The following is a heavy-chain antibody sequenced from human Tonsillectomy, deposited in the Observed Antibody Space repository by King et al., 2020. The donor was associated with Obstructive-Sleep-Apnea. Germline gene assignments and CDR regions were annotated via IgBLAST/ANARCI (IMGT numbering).Heavy chain of an antibody. CDR2: IYYRGST. D-gene: IGHD3-22*01. CDR1: GGSMSSYY. Sequence: VPLKESGPGLVKPSETLSLPCTVSGGSMSSYYWSWIRPPPGKGLAWIGNIYYRGSTKYNSSLKSRVTISVDTSENQFSLKLSSVTAADTAVYYCARVEAYYYDSSGYSHGYFDFWGRGTLVTVSS. J-gene: IGHJ2*01. V-gene: IGHV4-59*01. CDR3: ARVEAYYYDSSGYSHGYFDF.